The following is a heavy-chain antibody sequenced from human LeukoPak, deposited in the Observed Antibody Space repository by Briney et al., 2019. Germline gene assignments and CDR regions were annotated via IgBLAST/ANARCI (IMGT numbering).Heavy chain of an antibody. CDR1: GYTFTSYG. CDR3: ARNSGSFRPLDP. V-gene: IGHV1-18*01. Sequence: ASVKVSCKASGYTFTSYGISWVRQAPGQGLEWMGWISAYNGNTNYAQKLQGRVTMTTDTATSTAYMELRSLRSDDTAVYCCARNSGSFRPLDPWGQGTLVTVSS. D-gene: IGHD3-10*01. CDR2: ISAYNGNT. J-gene: IGHJ5*02.